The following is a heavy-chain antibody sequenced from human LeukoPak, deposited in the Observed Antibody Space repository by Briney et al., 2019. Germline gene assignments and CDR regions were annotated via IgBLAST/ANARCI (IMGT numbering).Heavy chain of an antibody. J-gene: IGHJ4*02. D-gene: IGHD5-24*01. V-gene: IGHV4-59*01. CDR3: ARGIVEMATIEGFDY. Sequence: SETLSLTCTVSGGSISSYYWNWIRQPPGKGLEWIGYIHYSGSTNYSPSLTSRVTISLDTSKSQFSLKLSSVTAADTAVYYCARGIVEMATIEGFDYWGQGTLVTVSS. CDR1: GGSISSYY. CDR2: IHYSGST.